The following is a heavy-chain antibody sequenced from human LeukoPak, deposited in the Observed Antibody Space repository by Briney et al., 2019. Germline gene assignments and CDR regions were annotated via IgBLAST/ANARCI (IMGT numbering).Heavy chain of an antibody. J-gene: IGHJ4*02. CDR2: IYYSGST. CDR1: GGSISSSSYY. Sequence: SETLSLTCTVSGGSISSSSYYWGWIRQPPGKGLEWIGSIYYSGSTYYNPSLKSRVTISVDTSKNQFSLKLSSVTAADTAVYYCARDSIAAGYYFDYWGQGTLVTVSS. CDR3: ARDSIAAGYYFDY. V-gene: IGHV4-39*07. D-gene: IGHD6-13*01.